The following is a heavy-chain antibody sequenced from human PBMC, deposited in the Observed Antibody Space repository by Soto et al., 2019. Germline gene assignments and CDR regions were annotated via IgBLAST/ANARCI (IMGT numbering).Heavy chain of an antibody. CDR1: GGTFSSYA. CDR2: IIPIFGTA. D-gene: IGHD3-10*01. J-gene: IGHJ6*02. Sequence: SVKVSCKASGGTFSSYAISWVRQAPGQGLEWMGGIIPIFGTANYAQKFQGRVTMTTDTSTRTAYMELKSLRSDDTAMYYCARVYPSMVRGVTFGKYYYYAMDVWGQGTTVTVSS. V-gene: IGHV1-69*05. CDR3: ARVYPSMVRGVTFGKYYYYAMDV.